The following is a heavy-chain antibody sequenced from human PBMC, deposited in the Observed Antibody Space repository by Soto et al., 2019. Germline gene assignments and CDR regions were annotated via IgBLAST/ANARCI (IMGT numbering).Heavy chain of an antibody. Sequence: ASVKVSCKVSGYTLTELSMHWVRQAPGKGLEWMGGFDPEDGETIYAQKFQGRVTITADESTSTAYMELSSLRSEDTAVYYCARVRLGGIVVVVAAKGYDAFDIWGQGTMVTVSS. D-gene: IGHD2-15*01. V-gene: IGHV1-24*01. CDR2: FDPEDGET. CDR3: ARVRLGGIVVVVAAKGYDAFDI. CDR1: GYTLTELS. J-gene: IGHJ3*02.